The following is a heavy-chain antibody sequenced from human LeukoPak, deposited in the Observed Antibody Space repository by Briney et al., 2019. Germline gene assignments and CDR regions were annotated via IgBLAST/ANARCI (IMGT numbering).Heavy chain of an antibody. CDR1: GFSFTSYG. Sequence: GGSLRLSCTASGFSFTSYGMHWVRQGPGQGLEWVAVVRYDGSDEHYADSVKGRFTISRDNSKTTLYLQTNNLREEDTAVYYCARPNCGGECYFSGYGMDVWGQGTTVTVSS. D-gene: IGHD2-21*01. V-gene: IGHV3-30-3*01. CDR2: VRYDGSDE. J-gene: IGHJ6*02. CDR3: ARPNCGGECYFSGYGMDV.